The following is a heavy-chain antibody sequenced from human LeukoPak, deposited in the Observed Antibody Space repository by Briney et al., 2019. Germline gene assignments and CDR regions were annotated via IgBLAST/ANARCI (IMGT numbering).Heavy chain of an antibody. CDR2: ISYDGSNK. Sequence: GGSLRLSCAASGFTFSSYAMHWVRQAPGKGLEWVAVISYDGSNKYYADSVKGRFTISRDNSKNTLYLQINSLRAEDTAVYYCAKPARTDAFDIWGQGTMITVSS. J-gene: IGHJ3*02. D-gene: IGHD1-14*01. CDR1: GFTFSSYA. CDR3: AKPARTDAFDI. V-gene: IGHV3-30*04.